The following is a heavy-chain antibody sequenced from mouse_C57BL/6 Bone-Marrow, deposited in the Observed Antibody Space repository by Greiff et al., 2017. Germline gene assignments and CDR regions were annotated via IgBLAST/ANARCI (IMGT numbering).Heavy chain of an antibody. V-gene: IGHV1-50*01. CDR2: IDPSDSYT. J-gene: IGHJ2*01. CDR3: ATGDY. Sequence: QVQLQQPGAELVKPGASVKLSCKASGYTFTSYWMQWVKQRPGQGLEWIGEIDPSDSYTNYNHKFKGKATLTVDTSSSTAYMQLSSLTAEDSAVYDCATGDYWGQGTTLTVSS. CDR1: GYTFTSYW.